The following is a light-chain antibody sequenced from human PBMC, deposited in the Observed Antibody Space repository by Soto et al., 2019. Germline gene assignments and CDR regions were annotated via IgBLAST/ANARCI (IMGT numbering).Light chain of an antibody. Sequence: EIVMTQSPATLSVSPGERATLSCRASQSVSSNLAWYQQKPGQAPRLLVYGASTRATGIPARFSGSGSGTVFTLTIGSLQSEDFAVYSCQQYNNWPVTFGQGTKVEIK. CDR3: QQYNNWPVT. J-gene: IGKJ1*01. CDR2: GAS. CDR1: QSVSSN. V-gene: IGKV3-15*01.